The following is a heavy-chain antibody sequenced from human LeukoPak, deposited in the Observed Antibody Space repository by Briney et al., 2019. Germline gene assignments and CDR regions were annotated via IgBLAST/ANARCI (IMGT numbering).Heavy chain of an antibody. D-gene: IGHD2-8*01. Sequence: NPGGSLRLSCAFTFSTYSIHWVRQAQGKGLEWMAVVSYDGRTTFYTDSVRGRFTISRDNAKNSLYLQMNSLRAEDTAVYYCARDKGVLNDALDYWGQGTLVTVSS. J-gene: IGHJ4*02. CDR3: ARDKGVLNDALDY. V-gene: IGHV3-30-3*01. CDR2: VSYDGRTT. CDR1: TFSTYS.